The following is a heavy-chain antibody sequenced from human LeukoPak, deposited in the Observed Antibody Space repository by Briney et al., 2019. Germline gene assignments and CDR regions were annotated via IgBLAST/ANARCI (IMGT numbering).Heavy chain of an antibody. V-gene: IGHV3-23*01. CDR3: AKDARWLAPGTFDI. CDR1: GFTFSSYA. CDR2: ISGSGDST. Sequence: GXSLRLSCAASGFTFSSYAMNWVRQAPGKGVKWVSGISGSGDSTFYADSEKGRFTIYRDNTKKTMYLKKNRLRADDTAVYYCAKDARWLAPGTFDIWGQGTMVTVSS. D-gene: IGHD6-19*01. J-gene: IGHJ3*02.